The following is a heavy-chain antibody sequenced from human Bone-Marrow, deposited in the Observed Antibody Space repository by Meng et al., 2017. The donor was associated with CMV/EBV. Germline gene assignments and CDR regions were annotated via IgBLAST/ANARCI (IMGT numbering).Heavy chain of an antibody. V-gene: IGHV3-11*01. D-gene: IGHD2-2*01. CDR3: ARGDCSSTSCPLGY. Sequence: GESLKISCTASGFTFGDYAMSWVRQAPGKGLQWVSYISSSGNTIYYADSVKGRFTISRDNAKNSLYLQMNSLRAEDTALYYCARGDCSSTSCPLGYWGQGTLVTVSS. CDR2: ISSSGNTI. J-gene: IGHJ4*02. CDR1: GFTFGDYA.